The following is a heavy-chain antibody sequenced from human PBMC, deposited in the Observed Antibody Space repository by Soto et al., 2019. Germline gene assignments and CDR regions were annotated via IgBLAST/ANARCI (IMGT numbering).Heavy chain of an antibody. Sequence: QVQLVQSGAEVKKPGASLRVSCETSGDTSTIYTITWVRQAPGQGLQWMGRIVPLLRITNYAQEFQGRLTITADSSTSSAHIELTHRTSEDPAVYYCATDKDRAGRVGVHSWGQGTVVMVSS. D-gene: IGHD1-26*01. CDR1: GDTSTIYT. CDR3: ATDKDRAGRVGVHS. CDR2: IVPLLRIT. V-gene: IGHV1-69*08. J-gene: IGHJ5*02.